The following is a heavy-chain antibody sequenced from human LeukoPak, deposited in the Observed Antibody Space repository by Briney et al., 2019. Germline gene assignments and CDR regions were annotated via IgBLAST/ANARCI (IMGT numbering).Heavy chain of an antibody. CDR2: IYTSGST. Sequence: SQTLSLTCTVSGGSISSGRYYWSWIRQPAGKGLEWIGRIYTSGSTNYNPSLKSRVTISVDTSKNQFSLKLSSVTAADTAVYYCARDSSGWGNGFGGLDYWGQGTLVTVSS. D-gene: IGHD6-19*01. CDR1: GGSISSGRYY. J-gene: IGHJ4*02. V-gene: IGHV4-61*02. CDR3: ARDSSGWGNGFGGLDY.